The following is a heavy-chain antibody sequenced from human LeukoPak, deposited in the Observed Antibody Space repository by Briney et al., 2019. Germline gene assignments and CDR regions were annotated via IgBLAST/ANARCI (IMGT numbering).Heavy chain of an antibody. D-gene: IGHD4-17*01. Sequence: PGGSLRLSCAASGFTVSSNYMSWVRQAPGKGLEWVSLIYSGGSTYYADSVKGRFTISRDNSKNTLYLQMNSLRAEDTAVYYCARAPITVTTYFDYWGQGTLVTVSS. V-gene: IGHV3-66*01. CDR3: ARAPITVTTYFDY. J-gene: IGHJ4*02. CDR2: IYSGGST. CDR1: GFTVSSNY.